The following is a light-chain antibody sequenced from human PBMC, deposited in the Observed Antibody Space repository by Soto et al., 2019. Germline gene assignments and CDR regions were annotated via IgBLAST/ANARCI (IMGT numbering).Light chain of an antibody. CDR1: SNDVGGYNY. J-gene: IGLJ2*01. CDR3: SSYSISSTPVL. CDR2: EVN. V-gene: IGLV2-14*03. Sequence: QSVLTQPASVSGSPGQSITISCTGTSNDVGGYNYVSWFQQHPGKAPKLMIYEVNNRPSGVSNRFSGSKSGNTASLTISGLQAEDEAAYYCSSYSISSTPVLFGGGTKVTVL.